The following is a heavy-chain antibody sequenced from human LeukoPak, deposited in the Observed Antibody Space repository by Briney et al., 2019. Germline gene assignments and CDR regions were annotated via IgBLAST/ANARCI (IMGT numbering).Heavy chain of an antibody. CDR1: GYTFTGYY. J-gene: IGHJ4*02. Sequence: ASVKVSCKASGYTFTGYYMHWVRQAPGQGLEWMGWINPNSGGTNYAQKFQGRVTMTRDTSISTAYMELSRLRSDDTAVYYCATFPYSGSSVVVDYWGQGTLVTVSS. CDR2: INPNSGGT. V-gene: IGHV1-2*02. CDR3: ATFPYSGSSVVVDY. D-gene: IGHD1-26*01.